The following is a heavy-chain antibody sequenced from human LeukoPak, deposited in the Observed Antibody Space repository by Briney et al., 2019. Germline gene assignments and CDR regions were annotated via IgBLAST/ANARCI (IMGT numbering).Heavy chain of an antibody. V-gene: IGHV3-74*01. CDR1: GFTFRSYW. J-gene: IGHJ4*02. CDR3: ARGRGWNLDY. D-gene: IGHD6-19*01. Sequence: GGSLRLSCAASGFTFRSYWMHWVRQAPGKGLVWVSLIHSDGRTTNYADSVKGRFTISRDNAKNTLFLQMNSPRADDTAVYYCARGRGWNLDYWGQGTLVTVSS. CDR2: IHSDGRTT.